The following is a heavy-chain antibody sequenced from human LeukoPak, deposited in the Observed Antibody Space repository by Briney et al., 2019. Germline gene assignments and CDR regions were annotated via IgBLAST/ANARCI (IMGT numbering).Heavy chain of an antibody. J-gene: IGHJ4*02. CDR1: GFSLSTSGVG. V-gene: IGHV2-5*01. CDR2: IYWNDDK. Sequence: SGPTLVKPTQTLTLTCTFSGFSLSTSGVGVGWIRQPPGKALEWLALIYWNDDKRYSPSLKSRLTITKDTSKNQVVLTMTNMDPVDTATYYCAHSFEYDILTGRAPYYFDYWGQGTLVTVSS. D-gene: IGHD3-9*01. CDR3: AHSFEYDILTGRAPYYFDY.